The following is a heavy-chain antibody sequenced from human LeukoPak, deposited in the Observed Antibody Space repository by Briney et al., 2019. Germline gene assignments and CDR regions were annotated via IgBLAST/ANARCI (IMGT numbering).Heavy chain of an antibody. J-gene: IGHJ6*03. D-gene: IGHD3-10*01. CDR1: GGSISSYY. CDR3: ARGVYGSGSHYYYYYMDV. Sequence: PSETLSLTCTVSGGSISSYYWSWIRQPPGKGLEWIGYIYYSGSTNYNPSLKSRVTISVDRSKNQFSLKLSSVTAADTAVYYCARGVYGSGSHYYYYYMDVWGKGTTVTVSS. CDR2: IYYSGST. V-gene: IGHV4-59*12.